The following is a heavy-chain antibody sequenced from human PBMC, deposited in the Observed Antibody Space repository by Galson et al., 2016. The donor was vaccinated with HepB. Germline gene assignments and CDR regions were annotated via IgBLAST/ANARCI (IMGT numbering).Heavy chain of an antibody. D-gene: IGHD3-3*01. CDR1: GGSINSGGYY. V-gene: IGHV4-31*03. J-gene: IGHJ4*02. Sequence: TLSLTCTVSGGSINSGGYYWSWIRQHPGKGLEWIGYIYHSGKSYYNPSLKSRLSISVDTSKNQFSLELTSVTAADTAVYYCARVEDDFWSGLGYWGQGTLVTVSA. CDR3: ARVEDDFWSGLGY. CDR2: IYHSGKS.